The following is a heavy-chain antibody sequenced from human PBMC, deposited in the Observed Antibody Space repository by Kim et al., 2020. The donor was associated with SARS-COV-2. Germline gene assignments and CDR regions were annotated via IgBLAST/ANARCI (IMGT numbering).Heavy chain of an antibody. D-gene: IGHD5-12*01. CDR3: ARDPYENYGYSGYVVTFDY. CDR1: GGTFSSYA. CDR2: IIPILGIA. Sequence: SVKVSCKASGGTFSSYAISWVRQAPGQGLEWMGRIIPILGIANYAQKFQGRVTITADKSTSTAYMELSSLRSEDTAVYYCARDPYENYGYSGYVVTFDYWGQGTLVTVSS. J-gene: IGHJ4*02. V-gene: IGHV1-69*04.